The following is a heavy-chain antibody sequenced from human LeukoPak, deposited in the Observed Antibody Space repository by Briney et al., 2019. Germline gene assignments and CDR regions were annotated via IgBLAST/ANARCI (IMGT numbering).Heavy chain of an antibody. Sequence: PGGSLRLSCAASGFSFSSYAMSWVRQAPGKGLEWVSVIYSGGSTYYADSVKGRFTISRDNSKNTLYLQMNSLRAEDTAVYYCARVSSPSNYDFWSGYSNGMDVWGQGTTVTVSS. J-gene: IGHJ6*02. CDR1: GFSFSSYA. V-gene: IGHV3-53*01. CDR2: IYSGGST. CDR3: ARVSSPSNYDFWSGYSNGMDV. D-gene: IGHD3-3*01.